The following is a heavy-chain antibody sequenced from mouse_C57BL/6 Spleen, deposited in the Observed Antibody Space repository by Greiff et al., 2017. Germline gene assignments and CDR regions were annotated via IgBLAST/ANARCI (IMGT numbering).Heavy chain of an antibody. J-gene: IGHJ1*03. Sequence: VQLQQSGPELVKPGASVKMSCKASGYTFTDYYMHWVKQKPGKGLEWIGELYPGSGNTYYNEKFKGKATLTADTSSSTAYMQLSSLTSEDSAVYFCASGDHYYRSSYWYFGVWGTGTTVTVSS. D-gene: IGHD1-1*01. CDR1: YTFTDYYM. CDR3: SGDHYYRSSYWYFGV. CDR2: YPGSGNTY. V-gene: IGHV1-83*01.